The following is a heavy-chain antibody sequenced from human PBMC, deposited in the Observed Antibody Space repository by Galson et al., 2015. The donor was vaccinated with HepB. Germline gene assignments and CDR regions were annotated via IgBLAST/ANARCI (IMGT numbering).Heavy chain of an antibody. Sequence: SLRLSCAASGFTFRTFAMSWVRHTPGKGLECVSVISNGGNNTYYADSVKGRFTISRDNSKNTLSLQMSSLRAEDTAVYYCAKGTVFDWLLKFEYWGQGALVTVSS. V-gene: IGHV3-23*03. CDR2: ISNGGNNT. CDR1: GFTFRTFA. D-gene: IGHD3-9*01. J-gene: IGHJ4*02. CDR3: AKGTVFDWLLKFEY.